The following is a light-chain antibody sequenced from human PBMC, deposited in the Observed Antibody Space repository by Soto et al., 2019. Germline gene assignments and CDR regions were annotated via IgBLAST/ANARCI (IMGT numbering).Light chain of an antibody. Sequence: QTVVTQEPSFSVSPGGTVTLTCGLSSGSVSSSYYPSWYQQTPGQSPRTLIYATTTRSSGVPDRFSGSILGNKAALIITGAQADDESDYCCVLYMGSGISLFGGGTQLTVL. CDR3: VLYMGSGISL. CDR2: ATT. CDR1: SGSVSSSYY. J-gene: IGLJ3*02. V-gene: IGLV8-61*01.